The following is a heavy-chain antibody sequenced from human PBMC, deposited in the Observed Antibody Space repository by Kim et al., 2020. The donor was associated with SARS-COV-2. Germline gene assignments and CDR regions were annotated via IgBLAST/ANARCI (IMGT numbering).Heavy chain of an antibody. CDR1: GFTFSSYA. V-gene: IGHV3-30*04. CDR3: ASPYYDILTGYIDY. Sequence: GGSLRLSCAASGFTFSSYAMHWVRQAPGKGLEWVAVISYDGSNKYYADSVKGRFTISRDNSKNTLYLQMNSLRAEDTAVYYCASPYYDILTGYIDYWGQGTLVTVSS. D-gene: IGHD3-9*01. J-gene: IGHJ4*02. CDR2: ISYDGSNK.